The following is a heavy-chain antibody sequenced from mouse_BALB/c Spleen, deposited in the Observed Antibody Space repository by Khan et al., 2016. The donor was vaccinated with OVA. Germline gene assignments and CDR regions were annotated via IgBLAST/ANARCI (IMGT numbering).Heavy chain of an antibody. D-gene: IGHD1-1*01. CDR3: ARSGYGSLAY. CDR2: INPSSGYT. Sequence: VQLQESGAELAKPGASVKMSCKATGYIFSSYWMNWVKQRPGQGLEWIGYINPSSGYTECHQKFKDRATLTADKSSSTVYMQLSSLTSEDSAVYYCARSGYGSLAYWGQGTLVTVSA. V-gene: IGHV1-7*01. CDR1: GYIFSSYW. J-gene: IGHJ3*01.